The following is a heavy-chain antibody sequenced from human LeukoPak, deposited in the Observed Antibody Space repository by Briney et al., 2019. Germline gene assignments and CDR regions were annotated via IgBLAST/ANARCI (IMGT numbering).Heavy chain of an antibody. Sequence: ASVTVSCKASGYTFTSYGISWVRQAPGQGLEWMGWISAYNGNTNYAQKLQGRVTMTTDTSTSTAYMELRRLRSDDTAVYYCARDNYYDSSGYGIMIYWGQGTLVTVSS. V-gene: IGHV1-18*01. CDR1: GYTFTSYG. CDR2: ISAYNGNT. CDR3: ARDNYYDSSGYGIMIY. D-gene: IGHD3-22*01. J-gene: IGHJ4*02.